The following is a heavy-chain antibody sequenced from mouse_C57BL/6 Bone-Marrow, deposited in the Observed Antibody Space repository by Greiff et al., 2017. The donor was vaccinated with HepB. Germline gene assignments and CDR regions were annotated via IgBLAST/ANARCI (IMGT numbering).Heavy chain of an antibody. J-gene: IGHJ1*03. CDR2: IYPGNSDT. D-gene: IGHD6-1*01. V-gene: IGHV1-5*01. Sequence: AQLQQSGTVLARPGASVKMSCKTSGYTFTSYGMHWVKQRPGQGLEWIGAIYPGNSDTSYNQKFKGKAKMTAVTSASTAYMELSSLTNEDSAVYYCTSCIYWYFDVWGTGTTVTVSS. CDR3: TSCIYWYFDV. CDR1: GYTFTSYG.